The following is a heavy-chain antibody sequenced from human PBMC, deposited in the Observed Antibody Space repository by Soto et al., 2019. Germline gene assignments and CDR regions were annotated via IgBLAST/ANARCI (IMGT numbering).Heavy chain of an antibody. J-gene: IGHJ5*02. CDR2: IYYSGST. CDR3: ARLSSSWKDNWFAP. CDR1: GGCISSYY. V-gene: IGHV4-59*08. Sequence: DTLSLTCTVSGGCISSYYWSWIRQPPGKGLEWIGYIYYSGSTNYNPSLKSRVTISVDTSKNQFSLKLSSVTAADTAVYYCARLSSSWKDNWFAPWGQGTLVTVSA. D-gene: IGHD6-13*01.